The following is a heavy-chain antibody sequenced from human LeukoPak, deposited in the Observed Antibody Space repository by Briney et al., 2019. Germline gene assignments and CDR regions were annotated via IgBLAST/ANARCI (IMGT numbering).Heavy chain of an antibody. J-gene: IGHJ5*02. CDR2: IYHSGST. V-gene: IGHV4-30-2*01. CDR3: AREVGWFDP. CDR1: GGPISSGGYS. D-gene: IGHD1-26*01. Sequence: SQTLSLTCAVSGGPISSGGYSWSWIRQPPGKGLEWIGYIYHSGSTYYNPSLKSRVTISVDRSKNQFSLKLSSVTAADTAVYYCAREVGWFDPWGQGTLVTVSS.